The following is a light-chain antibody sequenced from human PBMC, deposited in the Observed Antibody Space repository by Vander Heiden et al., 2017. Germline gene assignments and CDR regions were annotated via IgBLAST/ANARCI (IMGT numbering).Light chain of an antibody. CDR2: EVT. Sequence: QSALTQPASVSGSPGQSITISCTGTTSDVGRYNLVSWYQQQPGKVPKLIIFEVTKRPSGVSHRFSGSRSAYTASLTISGLQAEDEAYCYCCSYADTHLVFGGGTKVTVL. V-gene: IGLV2-23*02. CDR1: TSDVGRYNL. J-gene: IGLJ2*01. CDR3: CSYADTHLV.